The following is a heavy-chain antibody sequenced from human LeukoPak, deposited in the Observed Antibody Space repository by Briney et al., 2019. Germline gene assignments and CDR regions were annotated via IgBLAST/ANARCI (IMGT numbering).Heavy chain of an antibody. CDR1: GYTFTSYD. CDR2: INPSGGST. Sequence: ASVKVSCKASGYTFTSYDINWVRQATGQGLEWMGIINPSGGSTSYAQKFQGRVTMTRDMSTSTVYMELSSLRSEDTAVYYCARAQIRQQLVNYWGQGTLVTVSS. V-gene: IGHV1-46*01. D-gene: IGHD6-13*01. CDR3: ARAQIRQQLVNY. J-gene: IGHJ4*02.